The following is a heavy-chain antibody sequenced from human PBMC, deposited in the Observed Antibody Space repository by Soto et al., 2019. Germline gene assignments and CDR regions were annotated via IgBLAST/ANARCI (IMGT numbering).Heavy chain of an antibody. Sequence: ASVKVSCKASGYTFTSYGISWVRQAPGQGLEWMGWISAYNGNTNYAQKLQGRVTMTTDTSTSTAYMELRSLRSDDTAVYYCARGRPRYCSGGGCLGYWGQGTLVTVSS. CDR3: ARGRPRYCSGGGCLGY. CDR2: ISAYNGNT. J-gene: IGHJ4*02. D-gene: IGHD2-15*01. CDR1: GYTFTSYG. V-gene: IGHV1-18*01.